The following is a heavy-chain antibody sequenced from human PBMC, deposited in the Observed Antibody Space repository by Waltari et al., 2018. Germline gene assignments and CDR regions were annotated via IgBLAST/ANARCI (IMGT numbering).Heavy chain of an antibody. Sequence: EVQLVESGGGLIQPGGSLRLSCAASGFTVSSKYLSWVPQAPGKGLEGVSVIYSGGSTYYADSVKGRFTISRDNSKNTLYLQMNSLRAEDTAVYYCARPGISSSWYSFDYWGQGTLVTVSS. CDR3: ARPGISSSWYSFDY. J-gene: IGHJ4*02. V-gene: IGHV3-53*01. CDR1: GFTVSSKY. CDR2: IYSGGST. D-gene: IGHD6-13*01.